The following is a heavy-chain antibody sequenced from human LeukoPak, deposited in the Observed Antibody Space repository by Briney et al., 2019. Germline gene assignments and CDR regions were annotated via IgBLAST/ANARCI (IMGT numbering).Heavy chain of an antibody. V-gene: IGHV5-51*01. Sequence: GESLKISCKGSGYSFTSYWIGWVRQMPGKGLEWMGIIYPGDSDTRYSPSFQGQVTISADKSISTAYLQWSSLKASDTAMYYCARPRGRPDAYYGMDVWGQGTTVTVSS. CDR1: GYSFTSYW. J-gene: IGHJ6*02. CDR2: IYPGDSDT. CDR3: ARPRGRPDAYYGMDV. D-gene: IGHD3/OR15-3a*01.